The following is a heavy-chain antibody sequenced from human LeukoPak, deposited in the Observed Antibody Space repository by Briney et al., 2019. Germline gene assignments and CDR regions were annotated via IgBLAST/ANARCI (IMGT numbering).Heavy chain of an antibody. CDR1: GFTFSSYA. V-gene: IGHV3-23*01. D-gene: IGHD4-17*01. J-gene: IGHJ4*02. CDR2: ISGSGGST. Sequence: GGSLRLSCAASGFTFSSYAMSWVRQASGKGLEWVSAISGSGGSTYYADSVKGRFTISRDNSKNTLYLQMNSLRAEDTAVYYRARSTTVTAFDYWGQGTLVTVSS. CDR3: ARSTTVTAFDY.